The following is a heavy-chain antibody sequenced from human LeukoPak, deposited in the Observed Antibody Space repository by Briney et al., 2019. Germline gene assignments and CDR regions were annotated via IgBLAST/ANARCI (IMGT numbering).Heavy chain of an antibody. CDR3: ARAKRRGGRSQNFYLDV. D-gene: IGHD3-16*01. Sequence: MTSETLSLTCTVSDDPINSGVYYWNWIRQPAGKGLEWIGHIYTSGTTTNSNPSLKSRVAISLDTSKNHFSLKLSSFTPADTAVYYWARAKRRGGRSQNFYLDVWGKGTTVPV. J-gene: IGHJ6*03. V-gene: IGHV4-61*09. CDR2: IYTSGTTT. CDR1: DDPINSGVYY.